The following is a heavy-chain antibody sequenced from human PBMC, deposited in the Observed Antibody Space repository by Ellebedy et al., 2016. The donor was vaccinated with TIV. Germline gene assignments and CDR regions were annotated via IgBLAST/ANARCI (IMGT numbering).Heavy chain of an antibody. CDR1: GYTFTSYG. D-gene: IGHD2-2*01. CDR2: ISAYNSNT. J-gene: IGHJ6*02. Sequence: AASVKVSCKASGYTFTSYGISWVRQAPGQGLEWMGWISAYNSNTNYAQKLQGRVTMTTDTSTNTAYMELRSLRSDDTAVHYCARGFVVVPAAMNLFGMDVWGQGTTVTVSS. CDR3: ARGFVVVPAAMNLFGMDV. V-gene: IGHV1-18*01.